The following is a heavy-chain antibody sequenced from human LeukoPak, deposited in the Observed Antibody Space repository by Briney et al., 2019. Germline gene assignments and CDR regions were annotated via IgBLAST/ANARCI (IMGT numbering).Heavy chain of an antibody. CDR2: LSGSGGNT. V-gene: IGHV3-23*01. J-gene: IGHJ4*02. Sequence: GGSLRLSCAASGFTFSSYAMIWVRQAPGTGLEWVSALSGSGGNTYYADSVKGRFTISRDNSKNTLYLQMNSLRAEDTAVYYCAKDIAADYWGQGTLVTVSS. CDR1: GFTFSSYA. D-gene: IGHD6-13*01. CDR3: AKDIAADY.